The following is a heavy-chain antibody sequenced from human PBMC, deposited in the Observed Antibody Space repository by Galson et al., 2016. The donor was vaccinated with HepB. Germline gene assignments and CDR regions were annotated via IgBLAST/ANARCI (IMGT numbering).Heavy chain of an antibody. Sequence: TLSLTCTVSGGSINSGTYYWNWIRQPAGKGLEWIGRIYTSGNTNYNPSLKSRVTISLDTSRNQFSLKLTSLTAADTAVYYCARVPLATSMETESHAFDIWGQGTMVTVSS. CDR2: IYTSGNT. V-gene: IGHV4-61*02. J-gene: IGHJ3*02. CDR3: ARVPLATSMETESHAFDI. CDR1: GGSINSGTYY. D-gene: IGHD2/OR15-2a*01.